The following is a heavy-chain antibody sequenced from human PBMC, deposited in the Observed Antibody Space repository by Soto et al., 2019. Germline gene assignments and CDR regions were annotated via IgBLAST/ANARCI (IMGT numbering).Heavy chain of an antibody. CDR1: GFTFSSYA. D-gene: IGHD6-13*01. CDR2: ISYDGSNK. Sequence: LRLSCAASGFTFSSYAMHWVRQAPGKGLEWVAVISYDGSNKYYADSVKGRFTISRDNAKNSLYLQMNSLRAEDTAVYYCARDLLTYSSSWRGTQRGKNSYFDYWGQGTLVTVSS. CDR3: ARDLLTYSSSWRGTQRGKNSYFDY. J-gene: IGHJ4*02. V-gene: IGHV3-30-3*01.